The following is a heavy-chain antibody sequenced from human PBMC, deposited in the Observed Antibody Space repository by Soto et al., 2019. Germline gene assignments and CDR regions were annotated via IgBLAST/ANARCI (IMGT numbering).Heavy chain of an antibody. CDR3: ALLAVADRDYYYYGMDV. CDR1: GFTFSSYA. D-gene: IGHD6-19*01. Sequence: GGSLRLSCAASGFTFSSYAMSWVRQAPGKGLEWVSAISGSGDSTYYADSVKGRFTISRDNSKNTLYLQMNSLRAEDTAVYYCALLAVADRDYYYYGMDVGGQWTTVTVSS. V-gene: IGHV3-23*01. J-gene: IGHJ6*02. CDR2: ISGSGDST.